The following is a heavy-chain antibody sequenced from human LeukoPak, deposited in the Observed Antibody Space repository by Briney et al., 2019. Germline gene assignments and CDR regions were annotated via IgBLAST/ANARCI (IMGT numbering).Heavy chain of an antibody. D-gene: IGHD6-6*01. J-gene: IGHJ4*02. CDR2: IYHSGST. V-gene: IGHV4-38-2*01. Sequence: SETLSLTCAVSGHSISSGYYWGWIRQPPGKGLEWIGSIYHSGSTYYNPSLKSRVTISVDTSKNQFSLKLSSVTAADTAVYYCARHITYVSSSFGYWGQGTLVTVSS. CDR3: ARHITYVSSSFGY. CDR1: GHSISSGYY.